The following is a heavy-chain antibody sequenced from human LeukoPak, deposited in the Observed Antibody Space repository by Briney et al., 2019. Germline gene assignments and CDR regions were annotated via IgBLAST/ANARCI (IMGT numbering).Heavy chain of an antibody. V-gene: IGHV3-53*05. D-gene: IGHD5-12*01. J-gene: IGHJ6*02. CDR3: AKDAWRRVFYYGLDV. Sequence: GGSLRLSCAASGFTVGSNYMSWVRQAPGKGLEWVSVIYSGGSTYYADSVKGRFTISRDNAKNSLYLQMNSLRAEDTALYFCAKDAWRRVFYYGLDVWGQGTSVAVSS. CDR2: IYSGGST. CDR1: GFTVGSNY.